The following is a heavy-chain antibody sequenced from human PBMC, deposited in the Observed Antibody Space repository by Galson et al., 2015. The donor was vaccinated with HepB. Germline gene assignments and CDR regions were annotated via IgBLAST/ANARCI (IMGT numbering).Heavy chain of an antibody. J-gene: IGHJ4*02. CDR2: IGCGGSKK. D-gene: IGHD1-7*01. V-gene: IGHV3-30*02. Sequence: SLRLSCAASGFTFSNYGMHWVRQAPGKGLEWVASIGCGGSKKYYADSVKGRFTISRDNSKNTLYLQMNSLRAEDTAVYYCAKDTRNYYIHYWAPGTLVTNSS. CDR1: GFTFSNYG. CDR3: AKDTRNYYIHY.